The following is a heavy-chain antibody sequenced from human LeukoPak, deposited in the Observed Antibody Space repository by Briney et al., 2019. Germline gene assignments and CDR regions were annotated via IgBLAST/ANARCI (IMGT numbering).Heavy chain of an antibody. Sequence: SETLSLTCTVSGGSISRYHWSWIRQPPEKGLEWIGYIWYSGTTNYNPSLKSRVTMSVDTSKNHFSLRLSSVTAADTAIYYCVRTIPDGSGDYWGQGILVTVSA. D-gene: IGHD3-10*01. CDR1: GGSISRYH. CDR3: VRTIPDGSGDY. CDR2: IWYSGTT. V-gene: IGHV4-59*01. J-gene: IGHJ4*02.